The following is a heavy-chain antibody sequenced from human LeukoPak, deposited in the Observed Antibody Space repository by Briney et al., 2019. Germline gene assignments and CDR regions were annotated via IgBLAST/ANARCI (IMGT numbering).Heavy chain of an antibody. J-gene: IGHJ3*02. D-gene: IGHD3-3*01. CDR3: ARPSGYYFIDAFDI. CDR1: GGSISSSSYY. CDR2: IYYSGST. Sequence: SETLSLTCTVSGGSISSSSYYWGWIRQPPGKGLEWIGSIYYSGSTYYNPSLKSRVTISVDTSKNQFSLKLSSVTAADTAVYYCARPSGYYFIDAFDIWGQGTMVTVSS. V-gene: IGHV4-39*01.